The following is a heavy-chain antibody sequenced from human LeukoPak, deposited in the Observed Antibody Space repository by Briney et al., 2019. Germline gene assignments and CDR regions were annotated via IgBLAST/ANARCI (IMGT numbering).Heavy chain of an antibody. CDR2: IYHSGST. Sequence: SEALCLTCAVPGYSLSSGYYWGWIRPPPGKGLEWIGSIYHSGSTYYNPSLRSGVTISVDTSKNQFSLKLSSVTAADTAVYYCARELSAITNFNWFDPWGQGTLVTVSS. CDR1: GYSLSSGYY. V-gene: IGHV4-38-2*02. D-gene: IGHD5-18*01. J-gene: IGHJ5*02. CDR3: ARELSAITNFNWFDP.